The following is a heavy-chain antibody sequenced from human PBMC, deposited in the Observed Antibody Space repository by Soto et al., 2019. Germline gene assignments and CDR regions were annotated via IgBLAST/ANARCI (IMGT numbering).Heavy chain of an antibody. CDR1: GGSFSGHY. CDR3: ARGQRNTAMLLSQYYYYGMDV. CDR2: INHSGST. D-gene: IGHD5-18*01. Sequence: ASETLSLTCAVYGGSFSGHYWSWIRQPPGKGLERIGEINHSGSTNYNPSLKSRVTISVDTSKNQFSLKLSSVTAAGTAVYYCARGQRNTAMLLSQYYYYGMDVWGQGTTVTVSS. J-gene: IGHJ6*02. V-gene: IGHV4-34*01.